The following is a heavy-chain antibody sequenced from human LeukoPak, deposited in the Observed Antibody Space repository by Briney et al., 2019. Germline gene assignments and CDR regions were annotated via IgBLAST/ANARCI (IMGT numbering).Heavy chain of an antibody. J-gene: IGHJ3*02. CDR1: GFTFSSYG. CDR3: AKDQYSSSWYLQGAFDI. CDR2: IRYDGSNK. Sequence: GGSLRLSCAASGFTFSSYGMHWVRQAPGKGLEWVAFIRYDGSNKYYADPVKGRFTISRDNSKNTLYLQMNSLRAEDTAVYYCAKDQYSSSWYLQGAFDIWGQGTMVTVSS. D-gene: IGHD6-13*01. V-gene: IGHV3-30*02.